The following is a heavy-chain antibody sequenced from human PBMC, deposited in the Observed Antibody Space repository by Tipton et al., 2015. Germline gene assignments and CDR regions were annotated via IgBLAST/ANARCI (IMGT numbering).Heavy chain of an antibody. J-gene: IGHJ4*02. V-gene: IGHV3-48*02. CDR2: IDGSGRII. Sequence: GSLRLSCVASGFSFSSHPMTWVRQAPGRGLEWLSYIDGSGRIIYYANSVKGRFTISRDNARRSLYLQMNSLRDEDTAIYYCARDSGVAGADDYWGQGTLVTVSS. CDR3: ARDSGVAGADDY. CDR1: GFSFSSHP. D-gene: IGHD6-13*01.